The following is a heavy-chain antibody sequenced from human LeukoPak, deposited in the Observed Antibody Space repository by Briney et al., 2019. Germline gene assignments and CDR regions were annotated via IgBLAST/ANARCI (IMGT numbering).Heavy chain of an antibody. CDR2: VKPQGSDT. CDR1: GFTFSSYW. D-gene: IGHD6-19*01. Sequence: GGSLRLSCAASGFTFSSYWMHWVRQAPGKGLVWVSRVKPQGSDTSYTESVKGRFTLSRDTAKDSLHLQMDNLRAEDTAVYYCARARWSSTGWFLGYWGQGTLVAVSS. J-gene: IGHJ4*02. V-gene: IGHV3-74*01. CDR3: ARARWSSTGWFLGY.